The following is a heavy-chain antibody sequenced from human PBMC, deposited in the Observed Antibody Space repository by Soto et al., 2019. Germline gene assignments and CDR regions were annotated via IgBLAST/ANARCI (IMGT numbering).Heavy chain of an antibody. D-gene: IGHD5-18*01. CDR2: IKSKTDGGTT. J-gene: IGHJ4*02. Sequence: EVQLVESGGGLVKPGGSLRLSCAASGFTFSNAWMNWVRQAPGKGLEWVGRIKSKTDGGTTDYAAPVKGRFTISRDDSNNTLYLQMNSLKTEDTAVYYCTTRYGDGSDFDYWGRGTLVAVSA. V-gene: IGHV3-15*07. CDR1: GFTFSNAW. CDR3: TTRYGDGSDFDY.